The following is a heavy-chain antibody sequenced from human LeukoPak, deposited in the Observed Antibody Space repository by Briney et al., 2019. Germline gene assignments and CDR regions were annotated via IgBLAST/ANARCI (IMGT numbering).Heavy chain of an antibody. CDR1: GGSISSYY. Sequence: SETLSLTCTVSGGSISSYYWSWIRQPPGKGLEWIGYIYYSGSTNYNPSLKSRVTISVDTSENQFSLKLSSVTAADTAVYYCARDLSYCSSTSCHGYYYYYGMDVWGQGTTVTVSS. J-gene: IGHJ6*02. V-gene: IGHV4-59*01. CDR2: IYYSGST. D-gene: IGHD2-2*01. CDR3: ARDLSYCSSTSCHGYYYYYGMDV.